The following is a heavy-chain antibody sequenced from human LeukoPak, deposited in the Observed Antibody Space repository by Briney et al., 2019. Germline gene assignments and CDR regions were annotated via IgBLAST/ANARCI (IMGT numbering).Heavy chain of an antibody. J-gene: IGHJ4*02. D-gene: IGHD6-13*01. CDR1: GFTFNNYA. V-gene: IGHV3-23*01. CDR2: ISGFGGST. CDR3: ARRSGSSWSSFDY. Sequence: AGGSLRLSCAASGFTFNNYAMNWVRQAPGKGLEWVSGISGFGGSTYYAPSVKGRLTISRDNFGNMLYLHLDGLRVEDTAIYYCARRSGSSWSSFDYWGQGALVTVSS.